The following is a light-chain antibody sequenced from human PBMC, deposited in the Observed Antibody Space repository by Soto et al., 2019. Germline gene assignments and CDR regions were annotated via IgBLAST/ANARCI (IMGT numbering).Light chain of an antibody. J-gene: IGKJ5*01. CDR1: RHVYINA. CDR2: GAS. Sequence: VVLTQSPATLSLSPGERATLSCRASRHVYINALGWYQQKPGRTPTLLIYGASTRATDVPDRFSATGSGTDFSLTISRVEPEDSAVYYCQQRSNWPPLTFGQGTRLEIK. CDR3: QQRSNWPPLT. V-gene: IGKV3D-20*02.